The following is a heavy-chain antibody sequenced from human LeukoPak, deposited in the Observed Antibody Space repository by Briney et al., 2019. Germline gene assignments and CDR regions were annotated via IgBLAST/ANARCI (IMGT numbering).Heavy chain of an antibody. Sequence: GGSLRLSCAGSGFTFSSYAMSWVRQAPGKGLEWVSGIRGSGSDTSYADSVRGRFTISRDNSKNTLFLQMNSLRAEDTAVYYCVKGSLYSSGCYDYWGQGTLVTVSA. V-gene: IGHV3-23*01. CDR1: GFTFSSYA. D-gene: IGHD6-19*01. J-gene: IGHJ4*02. CDR3: VKGSLYSSGCYDY. CDR2: IRGSGSDT.